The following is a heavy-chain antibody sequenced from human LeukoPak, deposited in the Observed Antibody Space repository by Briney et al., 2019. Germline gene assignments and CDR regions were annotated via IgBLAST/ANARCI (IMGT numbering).Heavy chain of an antibody. J-gene: IGHJ4*02. Sequence: GGSLRLSCAASGFTFSNYAMSWVRQAPGKGLEWVSAITGSGGNTYYADSVKGRFTISRDNSKNTLYLQMNSLRAEDTAVYYCAKDGAAIPYWGQGTLVTVSS. CDR3: AKDGAAIPY. CDR2: ITGSGGNT. CDR1: GFTFSNYA. V-gene: IGHV3-23*01. D-gene: IGHD2-2*01.